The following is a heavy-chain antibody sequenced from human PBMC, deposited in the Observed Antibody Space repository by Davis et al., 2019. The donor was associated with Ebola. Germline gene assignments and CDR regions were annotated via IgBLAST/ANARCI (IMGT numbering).Heavy chain of an antibody. V-gene: IGHV1-2*02. CDR3: ARDPIVATITAYYYYYGMDV. D-gene: IGHD5-12*01. CDR2: INPNSGGT. Sequence: ASVKVSCKASGYTFTSYGISWVRQAPGQGLEWMGWINPNSGGTNYAQKFQGRVTMTRDTSISTAYMELSRLRSDDTAVYYCARDPIVATITAYYYYYGMDVWGQGTTVTVSS. J-gene: IGHJ6*02. CDR1: GYTFTSYG.